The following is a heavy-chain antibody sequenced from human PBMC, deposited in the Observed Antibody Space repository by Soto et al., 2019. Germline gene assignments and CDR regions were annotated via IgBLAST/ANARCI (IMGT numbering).Heavy chain of an antibody. CDR3: TYYYDSENSFDV. CDR2: IRGKSYSYET. V-gene: IGHV3-73*01. D-gene: IGHD3-10*01. Sequence: GGSLRLSCAASGFTFSGSSMHWVRQASGKGLEWVGRIRGKSYSYETAYAASVKGRFTISRDDSKNTAYLQMNSLKAEDTAVYYCTYYYDSENSFDVWGQGTMVTVSS. CDR1: GFTFSGSS. J-gene: IGHJ3*01.